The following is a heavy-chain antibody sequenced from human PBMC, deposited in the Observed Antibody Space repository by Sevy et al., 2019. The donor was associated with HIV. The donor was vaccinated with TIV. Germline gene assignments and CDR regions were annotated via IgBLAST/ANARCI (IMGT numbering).Heavy chain of an antibody. J-gene: IGHJ4*02. V-gene: IGHV3-30-3*01. D-gene: IGHD4-17*01. CDR1: GFILGYYA. CDR2: SSYDGGNI. Sequence: GGSLRLSCTASGFILGYYAMHWVRQAPGKGPEWVAVSSYDGGNIYYADSVQGRFTVSRDNSKNTLYLQMNSLRPEDTAMDYCARDFYEFGDPRGLDYWGQGVLVTVSS. CDR3: ARDFYEFGDPRGLDY.